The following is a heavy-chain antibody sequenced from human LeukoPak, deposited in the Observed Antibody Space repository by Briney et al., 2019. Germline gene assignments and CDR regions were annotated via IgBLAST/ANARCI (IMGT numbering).Heavy chain of an antibody. J-gene: IGHJ4*02. CDR3: ARSVDYGDYVGY. CDR1: GYTFTSYY. V-gene: IGHV1-46*04. Sequence: ASVKVSCKASGYTFTSYYMHWVRQAPGQGLEWMGTINPSGGSTSYAQKLRGRVTMTRDTSTSTVYMELSSLRSEDTAVYYCARSVDYGDYVGYWGQGTLVTVSS. CDR2: INPSGGST. D-gene: IGHD4-17*01.